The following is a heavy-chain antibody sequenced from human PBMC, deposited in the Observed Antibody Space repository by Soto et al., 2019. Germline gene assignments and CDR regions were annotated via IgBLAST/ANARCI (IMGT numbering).Heavy chain of an antibody. D-gene: IGHD3-16*02. J-gene: IGHJ1*01. Sequence: EVQLVESGGGSVQPGGSLRLSCAASGFTFSSYEMIWVRQAPGKGLEWVSYISGSGYTSDGGPTIHYADSVKGRFTISRNNANNSLYLQMNSLRVEDTAVHYCARVSQSFIEYFQHWGQGTLVTVSS. V-gene: IGHV3-48*03. CDR1: GFTFSSYE. CDR2: ISGSGYTSDGGPTI. CDR3: ARVSQSFIEYFQH.